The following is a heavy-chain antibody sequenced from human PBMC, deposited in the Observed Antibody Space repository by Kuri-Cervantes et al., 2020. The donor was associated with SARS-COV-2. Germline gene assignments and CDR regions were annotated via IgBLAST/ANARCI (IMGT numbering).Heavy chain of an antibody. CDR2: IKSKTDGGTT. CDR3: AREGHCSSTSCTPYYYYYYGMDV. D-gene: IGHD2-2*01. CDR1: GFTFSNAW. Sequence: GESLKISCAASGFTFSNAWMSWVRQAPGKGLEWVGRIKSKTDGGTTDYAAPVKGRFTISRDDSKNTLYLQMNSLRAEDTAVYYCAREGHCSSTSCTPYYYYYYGMDVWGQGTTVTVSS. J-gene: IGHJ6*02. V-gene: IGHV3-15*01.